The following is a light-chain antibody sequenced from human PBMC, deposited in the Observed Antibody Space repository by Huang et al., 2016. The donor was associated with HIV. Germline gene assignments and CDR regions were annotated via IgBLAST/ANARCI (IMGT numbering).Light chain of an antibody. CDR2: GAS. J-gene: IGKJ2*01. Sequence: VMTQSPATLSVSPGERAPHSGRASESILRNLAWYQQRPGQPPRLRIYGASVRLPGIPDRFRGSGSGTDFSLTISSLQSEDFAVYYCQQYNKWPPYTYGQGTKLEIK. CDR1: ESILRN. V-gene: IGKV3-15*01. CDR3: QQYNKWPPYT.